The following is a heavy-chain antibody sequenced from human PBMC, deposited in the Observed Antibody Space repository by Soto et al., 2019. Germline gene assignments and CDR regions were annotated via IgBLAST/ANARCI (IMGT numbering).Heavy chain of an antibody. CDR1: CGTFSSYY. V-gene: IGHV4-59*08. Sequence: SETLSLTCTGSCGTFSSYYWSWIRQPPGKGLEWIGYIYYSGSTNYNPSLKSRVTLSVDTSKNHFSLKLSSATAADTAVYYCARVFGFGGMDVWGQGTTVTVSS. CDR3: ARVFGFGGMDV. D-gene: IGHD3-10*01. CDR2: IYYSGST. J-gene: IGHJ6*02.